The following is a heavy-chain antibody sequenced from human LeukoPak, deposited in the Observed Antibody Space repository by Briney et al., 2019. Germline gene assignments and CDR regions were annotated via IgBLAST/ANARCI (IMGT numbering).Heavy chain of an antibody. V-gene: IGHV4-30-4*01. CDR1: GGCISSGDYY. J-gene: IGHJ4*02. Sequence: SETLTLTCTVSGGCISSGDYYWSWIRQPPGKGLEWIEYIYYSGSTYYNPSLKSRVTISVDTSKNQFSLKLSSVTAADTAVYYCARGPSYYGDYAFDYWGQGTLVTVSS. CDR2: IYYSGST. CDR3: ARGPSYYGDYAFDY. D-gene: IGHD4-17*01.